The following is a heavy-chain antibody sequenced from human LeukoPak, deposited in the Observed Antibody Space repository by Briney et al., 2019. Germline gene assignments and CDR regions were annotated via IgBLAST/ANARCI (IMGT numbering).Heavy chain of an antibody. J-gene: IGHJ4*02. CDR2: IAVGGGHT. CDR3: ATDPSYSSSSQGDY. Sequence: SVKVSCKASGFTFTTSSAVQWVRQTRGQRLEWIGWIAVGGGHTNYAQKFQERLTITRDMSTSTAYMELSSLRSEDTAVYYCATDPSYSSSSQGDYWGQGTLVTVSS. CDR1: GFTFTTSSA. V-gene: IGHV1-58*01. D-gene: IGHD6-6*01.